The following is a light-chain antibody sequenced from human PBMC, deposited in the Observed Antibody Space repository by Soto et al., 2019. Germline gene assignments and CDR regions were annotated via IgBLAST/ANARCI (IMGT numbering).Light chain of an antibody. CDR2: EVT. CDR3: SSPAGGNNLV. CDR1: SNDVGGYNY. V-gene: IGLV2-8*01. Sequence: QSVLTQPPSASGSPGQSVTISCTGTSNDVGGYNYVSWYQQHPGKAPKLMIYEVTKRPSGVPDRFSGSKSGNTAPLTVAGVQAEDEADYYCSSPAGGNNLVFVGGTKVTVL. J-gene: IGLJ2*01.